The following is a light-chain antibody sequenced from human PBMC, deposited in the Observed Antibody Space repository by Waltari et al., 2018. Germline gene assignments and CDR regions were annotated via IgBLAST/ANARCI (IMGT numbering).Light chain of an antibody. CDR1: SSDIGRYNT. Sequence: QSALTQPASVSGSPGQSITISCTGTSSDIGRYNTVSWYQQYPGKAPQITIDEVTNRPSGVSTRFSGSTSGNTASLTSSALQADDEAYFYCSSYTCDNMLLFGGGTKVTVL. CDR3: SSYTCDNMLL. J-gene: IGLJ3*02. V-gene: IGLV2-14*01. CDR2: EVT.